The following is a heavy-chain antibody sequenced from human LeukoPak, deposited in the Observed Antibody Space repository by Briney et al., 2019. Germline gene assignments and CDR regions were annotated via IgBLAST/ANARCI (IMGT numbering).Heavy chain of an antibody. CDR3: ARDKRETAMEDY. J-gene: IGHJ4*02. V-gene: IGHV1-2*02. CDR2: INPNSGGT. CDR1: GYTFTGYY. Sequence: ASVKVSCKASGYTFTGYYMHWVRQAPGQGLEWMGWINPNSGGTNYAQKFQGGVTMTRDTSISTAYMELSRLRSDDTAVYYCARDKRETAMEDYWGQGTLVTVSS. D-gene: IGHD5-18*01.